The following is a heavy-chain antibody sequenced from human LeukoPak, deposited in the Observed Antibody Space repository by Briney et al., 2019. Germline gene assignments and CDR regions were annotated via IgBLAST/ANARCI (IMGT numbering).Heavy chain of an antibody. CDR3: AREGTIFGVDYYYYGMDV. Sequence: PGRSLRLSCAASGFTFSSDGMHWVRQAPGKGLEWVAVIWYDGSNKYYADSVKGRFTISRDNSKNTLYLQMNSLRAEDTAVYYCAREGTIFGVDYYYYGMDVWGQGTTVTVSS. D-gene: IGHD3-3*01. CDR1: GFTFSSDG. J-gene: IGHJ6*02. CDR2: IWYDGSNK. V-gene: IGHV3-33*01.